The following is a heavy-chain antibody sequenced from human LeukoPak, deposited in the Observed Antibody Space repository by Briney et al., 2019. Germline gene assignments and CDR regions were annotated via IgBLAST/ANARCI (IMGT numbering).Heavy chain of an antibody. CDR2: ISDGGDTT. J-gene: IGHJ4*02. Sequence: GGSLRLSCAASGFTFSNNGMTWVRQAPGKGMEWVTGISDGGDTTYDAGSVKGRFTVSRDNSKNIPYLQMNSLRAEDTAIYYCAKTQGFFDHWGQGSLVTVSS. CDR1: GFTFSNNG. V-gene: IGHV3-23*01. CDR3: AKTQGFFDH.